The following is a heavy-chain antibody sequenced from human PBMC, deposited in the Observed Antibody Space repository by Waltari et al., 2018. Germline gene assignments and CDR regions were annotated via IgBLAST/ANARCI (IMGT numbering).Heavy chain of an antibody. CDR1: GCSISSSSYY. CDR3: ARVERIAAAGTDYFDY. J-gene: IGHJ4*02. Sequence: QLQLQESGPGLVKPSETLSLTCPVSGCSISSSSYYWGWSRPPPGKGLEWIGSIYYSGSTYYNPSLKSRVTISVDTSKNQFSLKLSSVTAADTAVYYCARVERIAAAGTDYFDYWGQGTLVTVSS. D-gene: IGHD6-13*01. CDR2: IYYSGST. V-gene: IGHV4-39*07.